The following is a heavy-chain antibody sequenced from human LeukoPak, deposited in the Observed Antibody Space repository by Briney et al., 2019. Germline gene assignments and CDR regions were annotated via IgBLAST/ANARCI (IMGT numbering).Heavy chain of an antibody. V-gene: IGHV3-7*03. CDR3: ARVYSSSSGKNAFDI. CDR1: GFTFGKYW. CDR2: IKLDGSEK. D-gene: IGHD6-6*01. Sequence: PGGSLRLSCVASGFTFGKYWMSWVRQAPGKGLEWVANIKLDGSEKNYVDSVKGRFTNSRDNTKNSLYLQMNSLRAEDTAVYYCARVYSSSSGKNAFDIWGQGTRVTVSS. J-gene: IGHJ3*02.